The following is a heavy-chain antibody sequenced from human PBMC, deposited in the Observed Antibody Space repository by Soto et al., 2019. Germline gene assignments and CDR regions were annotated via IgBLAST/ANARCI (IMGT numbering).Heavy chain of an antibody. V-gene: IGHV1-46*01. CDR1: GYTFTSYY. CDR3: ARGGYYFDSSRYRGIDAFDI. J-gene: IGHJ3*02. D-gene: IGHD3-22*01. Sequence: AASVKVSCKASGYTFTSYYMHWVRQAPGQGLEWMGIINPSGGSTTYAQKFQGRVTMTRDTSTYTVYMELSSLRSEDTAVYYCARGGYYFDSSRYRGIDAFDIWGQGTMVTVSS. CDR2: INPSGGST.